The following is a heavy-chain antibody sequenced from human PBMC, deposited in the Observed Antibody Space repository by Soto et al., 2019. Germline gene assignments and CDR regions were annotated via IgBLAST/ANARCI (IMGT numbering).Heavy chain of an antibody. CDR1: GFIFSDYW. D-gene: IGHD2-2*01. J-gene: IGHJ5*01. Sequence: PGGSLRLSCAASGFIFSDYWMSWVRQAPGKGPEWVANIKFDGSEKQYVDSVRGRFTISRDNSRNSLFLQMNSLRAGDTAVYYCVKDGGYCSSSTCYCPRNNYCDSWGQGTLVTVSS. CDR3: VKDGGYCSSSTCYCPRNNYCDS. V-gene: IGHV3-7*03. CDR2: IKFDGSEK.